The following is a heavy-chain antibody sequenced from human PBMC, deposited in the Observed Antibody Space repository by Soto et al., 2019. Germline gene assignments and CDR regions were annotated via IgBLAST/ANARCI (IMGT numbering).Heavy chain of an antibody. CDR3: ARGPQWEPIDY. J-gene: IGHJ4*02. D-gene: IGHD1-26*01. Sequence: PGGSLRLSCAASGFTFSSYSMNWVRQAPGKGLEWLSYISSSSSATYYADSAKGRFTISRDNAKNSLYLQMDSLRAEDTAVYYCARGPQWEPIDYWGQGTLVTVSS. V-gene: IGHV3-48*04. CDR2: ISSSSSAT. CDR1: GFTFSSYS.